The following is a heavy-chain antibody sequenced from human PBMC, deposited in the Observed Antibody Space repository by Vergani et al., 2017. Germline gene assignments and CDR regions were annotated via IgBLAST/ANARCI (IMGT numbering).Heavy chain of an antibody. Sequence: QVHLVQSGAEVKKPGASVKVSCKTSGYTFSSYAISWVRQAPGQGLEWMGGIIPIFGTANYAQKFQGRVTITADESTSTAYMELSSLRSEDTAVYYCARDRRGSLQTHRXYYYDSSGYWLFDPWGQGTLVTVSS. CDR1: GYTFSSYA. J-gene: IGHJ5*02. CDR2: IIPIFGTA. V-gene: IGHV1-69*13. D-gene: IGHD3-22*01. CDR3: ARDRRGSLQTHRXYYYDSSGYWLFDP.